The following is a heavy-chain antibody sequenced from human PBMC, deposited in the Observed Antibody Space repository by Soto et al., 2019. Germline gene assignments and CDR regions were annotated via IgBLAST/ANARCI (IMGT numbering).Heavy chain of an antibody. D-gene: IGHD3-3*01. Sequence: QITLNESGPTQVNPRQTLTLTCTFSGFSLTTSGVGVGWIRQSPGKAPEGLALIYWDDDKRYSPSLKSRLTITKDTSKNQVVLTMADLGPADTATYYCAHRVLRTVFGLVTTTSIYFDFWGQGTPVAVSS. J-gene: IGHJ4*02. CDR1: GFSLTTSGVG. V-gene: IGHV2-5*02. CDR2: IYWDDDK. CDR3: AHRVLRTVFGLVTTTSIYFDF.